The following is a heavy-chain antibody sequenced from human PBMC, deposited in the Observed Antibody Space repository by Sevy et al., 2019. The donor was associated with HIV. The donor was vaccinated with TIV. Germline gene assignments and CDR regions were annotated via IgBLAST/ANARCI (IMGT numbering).Heavy chain of an antibody. CDR3: ARESIGAIGDFDS. D-gene: IGHD1-26*01. CDR2: MYYSGST. V-gene: IGHV4-59*01. J-gene: IGHJ4*02. Sequence: SENLSLTCSVSGGSMNLYFWSWIRQPPGKGLEWIGYMYYSGSTNYNPSLKSRVTILGDMSKNQFSLTMRSVTAADTAVYYCARESIGAIGDFDSWGQGALVTVSS. CDR1: GGSMNLYF.